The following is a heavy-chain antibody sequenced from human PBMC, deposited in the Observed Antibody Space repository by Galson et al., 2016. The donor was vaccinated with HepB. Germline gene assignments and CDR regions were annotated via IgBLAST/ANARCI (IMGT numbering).Heavy chain of an antibody. Sequence: SLRLSCAASGFSFSDHYMDWVRQAPGKGLEWVGRIRKRANSYTTEYGASVKGRFSVSRDDSKNALYLQMNSLKSEDTAVYHCARVNAMIRDIDTLDLWGHGTLVTVSS. CDR1: GFSFSDHY. V-gene: IGHV3-72*01. CDR3: ARVNAMIRDIDTLDL. CDR2: IRKRANSYTT. D-gene: IGHD3-10*01. J-gene: IGHJ3*01.